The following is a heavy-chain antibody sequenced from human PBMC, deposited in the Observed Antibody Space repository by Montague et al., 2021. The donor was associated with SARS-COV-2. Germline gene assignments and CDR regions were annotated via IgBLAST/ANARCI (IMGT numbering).Heavy chain of an antibody. Sequence: SLRLSCAASGFTFRSYTMNWVRQSPGMGLEWVSFISSSSSPIYYXXSLKGRFTISRDNAKNSLYLQMNSLRVEDTAVYYCVRGGACSGGKCNGGARDWGQGTLVTVSS. CDR1: GFTFRSYT. J-gene: IGHJ4*02. CDR2: ISSSSSPI. V-gene: IGHV3-21*01. CDR3: VRGGACSGGKCNGGARD. D-gene: IGHD2-15*01.